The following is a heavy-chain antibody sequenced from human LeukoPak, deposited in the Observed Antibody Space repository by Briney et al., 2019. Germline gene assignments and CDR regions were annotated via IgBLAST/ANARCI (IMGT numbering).Heavy chain of an antibody. D-gene: IGHD2-15*01. CDR1: GFTFSSHG. CDR2: ISPSGDIL. Sequence: GGSLRLSCAASGFTFSSHGMNWVRQAPGKGLEWVSGISPSGDILYYADSVKGRFTISRDNAKNSLFLQMSSLRAEDTAVYYCARVLRYCSGGNCYSGGLGYMDVWGKGTTVTISS. J-gene: IGHJ6*03. V-gene: IGHV3-21*04. CDR3: ARVLRYCSGGNCYSGGLGYMDV.